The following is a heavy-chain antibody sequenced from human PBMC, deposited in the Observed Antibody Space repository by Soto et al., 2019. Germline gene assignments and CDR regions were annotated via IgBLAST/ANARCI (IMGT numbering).Heavy chain of an antibody. D-gene: IGHD6-6*01. CDR1: GGSISSSSYY. CDR3: ARSSMYSSSYRYYFDY. CDR2: IYYSGST. V-gene: IGHV4-39*01. Sequence: PSETLSPTCTVSGGSISSSSYYWGWIRQPPGKGLEWIGSIYYSGSTYYNPSLRSRVTISVDTSKNQFSLKLSSVTAADTAVYFCARSSMYSSSYRYYFDYWGQGTLVTVSS. J-gene: IGHJ4*02.